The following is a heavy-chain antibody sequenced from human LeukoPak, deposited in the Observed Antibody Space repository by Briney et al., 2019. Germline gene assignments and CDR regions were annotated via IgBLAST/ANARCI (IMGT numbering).Heavy chain of an antibody. V-gene: IGHV3-23*01. D-gene: IGHD3-10*01. CDR3: AKDGLVWFGELN. CDR2: ISGSGGST. J-gene: IGHJ4*02. CDR1: GFTFSDYY. Sequence: PGGSLRLSCAASGFTFSDYYMSRIRQAPGKGLEWVSAISGSGGSTYYADSVKGRFTISRDNSKNTLYLQMNSLRAEDTAVYYCAKDGLVWFGELNWGQGTLVTVSS.